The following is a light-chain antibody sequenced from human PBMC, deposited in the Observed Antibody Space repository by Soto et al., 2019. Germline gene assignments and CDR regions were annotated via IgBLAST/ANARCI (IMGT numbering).Light chain of an antibody. Sequence: DIVMTQSPLTLSVSPGESATLSCRASERVSTNLAWYQQTPGQAPRLLIYGASRRPTDIPVRFSGSGSGAEFTLTISSLQYEDFAVYYCQQWSSSPRTFGQGTKVDIK. CDR1: ERVSTN. V-gene: IGKV3-15*01. CDR3: QQWSSSPRT. CDR2: GAS. J-gene: IGKJ2*01.